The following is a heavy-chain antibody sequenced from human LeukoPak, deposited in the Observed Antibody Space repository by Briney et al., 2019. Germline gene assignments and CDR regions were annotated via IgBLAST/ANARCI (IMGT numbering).Heavy chain of an antibody. J-gene: IGHJ5*02. CDR3: ARGLNYYDSSGYA. CDR2: INHSGST. Sequence: PSETLSLTCAVYGGSFSGYYWSWIRQPPGKGLEWIGEINHSGSTNYNPSLKSRVTISVDTSKNQFSLKLSSVTAADTAAYYCARGLNYYDSSGYAWGQGTLVTVSS. V-gene: IGHV4-34*01. CDR1: GGSFSGYY. D-gene: IGHD3-22*01.